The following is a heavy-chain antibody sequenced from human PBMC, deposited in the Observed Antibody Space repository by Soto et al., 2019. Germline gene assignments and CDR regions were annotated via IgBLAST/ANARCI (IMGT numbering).Heavy chain of an antibody. J-gene: IGHJ4*02. CDR1: GGSISRYY. D-gene: IGHD3-22*01. V-gene: IGHV4-59*01. Sequence: SETLSLTCTVSGGSISRYYWSWIRQPPGKGLEWIGYIYYSGSTNYNPSLKSRVTISVDTSKNQFSLKLSSVTAADTAVYYCASLDYYDSSGYYPGYFDYWGQGTLVTVSS. CDR2: IYYSGST. CDR3: ASLDYYDSSGYYPGYFDY.